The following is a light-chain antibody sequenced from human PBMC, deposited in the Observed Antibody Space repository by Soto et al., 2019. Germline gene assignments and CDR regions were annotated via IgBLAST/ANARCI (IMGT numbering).Light chain of an antibody. CDR1: TSNIGSNN. V-gene: IGLV1-47*02. J-gene: IGLJ3*02. CDR2: SND. Sequence: QSALAQPPSVSGTPGQRLNISCSGGTSNIGSNNVYWYQQLPGAAPKLLIYSNDQRHSGVPERFSGSRSGTSASLAISDLRSEDEGDDFCAAWDYSLRGVMFGGGTKLTVL. CDR3: AAWDYSLRGVM.